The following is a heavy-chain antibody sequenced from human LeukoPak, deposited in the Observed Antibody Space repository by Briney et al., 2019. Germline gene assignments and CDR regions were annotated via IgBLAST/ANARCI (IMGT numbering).Heavy chain of an antibody. CDR2: IYSGGST. D-gene: IGHD3-10*01. Sequence: GGSLRLSCAASEFSVGSNYMTWVRQAPGKGLEWVSLIYSGGSTYYADSVKGRFTISRDNSKNTLYLQMNSLRAEDTAVYYCAKDAYYYGSGRGPWFDPWGQGTLVTVSS. J-gene: IGHJ5*02. CDR1: EFSVGSNY. V-gene: IGHV3-66*01. CDR3: AKDAYYYGSGRGPWFDP.